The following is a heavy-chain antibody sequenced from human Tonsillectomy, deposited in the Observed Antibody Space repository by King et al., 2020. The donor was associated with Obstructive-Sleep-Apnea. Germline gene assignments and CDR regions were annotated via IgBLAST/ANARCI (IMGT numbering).Heavy chain of an antibody. D-gene: IGHD3-22*01. J-gene: IGHJ4*02. Sequence: VQLVESGGGVVQPGRSLRLSCAASGFTFSSYAMHWVRQAPGKGLEWVAVISYDGSNKYYADSVKGRFTISRDNSKNTLYLQMNSLRAEDTAVYYCARGGAYYYDSSGPRFDYWGQGTLVTVSS. CDR1: GFTFSSYA. CDR3: ARGGAYYYDSSGPRFDY. V-gene: IGHV3-30*04. CDR2: ISYDGSNK.